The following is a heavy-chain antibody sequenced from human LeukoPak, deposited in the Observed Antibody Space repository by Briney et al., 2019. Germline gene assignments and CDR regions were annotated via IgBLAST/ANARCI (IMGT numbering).Heavy chain of an antibody. Sequence: GGSLRLSCAASGFTFSSYSMNWVRQAPGKGLEWVSSISSSSSYIYYADSVKGRFTISRDNAKKLVYLQMNSLRAEDTAVYYCAKVLETYGKSYWGQGTLVTVSS. J-gene: IGHJ4*02. V-gene: IGHV3-21*04. CDR2: ISSSSSYI. CDR3: AKVLETYGKSY. CDR1: GFTFSSYS. D-gene: IGHD4-17*01.